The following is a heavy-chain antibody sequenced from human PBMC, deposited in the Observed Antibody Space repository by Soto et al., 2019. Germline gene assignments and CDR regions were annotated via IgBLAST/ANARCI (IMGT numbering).Heavy chain of an antibody. CDR3: ARCYGSGSSYYYYYGMDV. J-gene: IGHJ6*02. CDR1: GGSISSSNW. CDR2: IYHSGST. Sequence: AXEALSLTCSVSGGSISSSNWWSWVRQPPVKGLEWIGEIYHSGSTNYNPSLKSRVTISVDKSKNQFSLKLSSVTAADTAVYYCARCYGSGSSYYYYYGMDVWGQGTTVTVSS. D-gene: IGHD3-10*01. V-gene: IGHV4-4*02.